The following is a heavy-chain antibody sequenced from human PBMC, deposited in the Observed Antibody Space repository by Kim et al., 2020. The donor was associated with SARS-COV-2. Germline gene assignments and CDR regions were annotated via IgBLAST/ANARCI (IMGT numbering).Heavy chain of an antibody. CDR3: TRGERHCSGGSCYGLVSGS. D-gene: IGHD2-15*01. CDR1: GFTFRDYA. CDR2: IRSKTYGGTI. V-gene: IGHV3-49*04. J-gene: IGHJ4*02. Sequence: GGSLRLSCRASGFTFRDYAVSWVRQAPGKGLEWVGFIRSKTYGGTIEYAESVKGRFIISRDDSESIGYLQMNSVKAEDTAVYYCTRGERHCSGGSCYGLVSGSWGQGTSVTVSS.